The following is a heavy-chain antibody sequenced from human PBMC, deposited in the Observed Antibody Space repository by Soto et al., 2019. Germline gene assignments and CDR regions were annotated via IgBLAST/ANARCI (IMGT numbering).Heavy chain of an antibody. CDR2: INPNSGGT. CDR3: ARGPLTPPSIAVAGRFDP. D-gene: IGHD6-19*01. Sequence: ASVKVSCKASGGSFRRNGISWVRQAPGQGLEWMGWINPNSGGTNYAQKFQGRVTMTRDTSISTAYMELSRLRSDDTAVYYCARGPLTPPSIAVAGRFDPWGQGTLVTVSS. V-gene: IGHV1-2*02. CDR1: GGSFRRNG. J-gene: IGHJ5*02.